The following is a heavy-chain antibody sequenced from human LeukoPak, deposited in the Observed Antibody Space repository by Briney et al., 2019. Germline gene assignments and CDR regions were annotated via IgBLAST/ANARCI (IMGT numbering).Heavy chain of an antibody. CDR1: GGSISSGSYY. J-gene: IGHJ5*02. CDR3: ARDGSGSYYSSLRWFDP. D-gene: IGHD3-10*01. Sequence: SETLSLTCTVSGGSISSGSYYWSWIRQPAGKGLEWIGRIYTSGSTNYNPSLKSRVTISVDTSKNQFSLKLSSVTAADTAVYYCARDGSGSYYSSLRWFDPWGQGTLVTVSS. V-gene: IGHV4-61*02. CDR2: IYTSGST.